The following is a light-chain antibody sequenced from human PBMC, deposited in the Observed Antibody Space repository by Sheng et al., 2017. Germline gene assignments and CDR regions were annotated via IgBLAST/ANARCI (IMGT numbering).Light chain of an antibody. CDR3: QQFNSYPYT. J-gene: IGKJ2*01. Sequence: DIQLTQSPSFLSASIGDRVTITCRASQGISNFLAWCQQKPGRAPKLLIYAASILQTGVPSTFSGSGSGTEFTLTISSQQPEDFATYYCQQFNSYPYTFGQGTKVEI. CDR1: QGISNF. V-gene: IGKV1-9*01. CDR2: AAS.